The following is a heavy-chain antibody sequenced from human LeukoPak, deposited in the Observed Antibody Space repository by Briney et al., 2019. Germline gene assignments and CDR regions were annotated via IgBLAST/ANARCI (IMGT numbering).Heavy chain of an antibody. CDR2: INSDGSST. V-gene: IGHV3-74*01. Sequence: GGSLRLSCAASGFTFSSYWMHWVRHAPGKGLVWVSRINSDGSSTSYADSVKGRFTISRDNAKNTLYLQMNSLRTEDTAVYSCARYYYDSSGYYYFDYWGQGTLVTVSS. CDR1: GFTFSSYW. J-gene: IGHJ4*02. CDR3: ARYYYDSSGYYYFDY. D-gene: IGHD3-22*01.